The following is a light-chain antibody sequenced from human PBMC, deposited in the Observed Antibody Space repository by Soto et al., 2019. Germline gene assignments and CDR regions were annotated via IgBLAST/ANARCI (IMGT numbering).Light chain of an antibody. J-gene: IGKJ5*01. CDR1: QSVSSN. CDR3: QQYNNWPPTP. V-gene: IGKV3-15*01. Sequence: EIVMTQSPATLSVSPGERATLSCRASQSVSSNLAWYQQKPGQAPRLLIYGASTRATGIPARFSGSGSGTESTLPLSSLQSEDFAVYSCQQYNNWPPTPFGQGTRREIK. CDR2: GAS.